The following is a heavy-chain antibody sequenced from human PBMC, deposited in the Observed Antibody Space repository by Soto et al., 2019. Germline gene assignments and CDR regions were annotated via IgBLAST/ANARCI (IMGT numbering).Heavy chain of an antibody. CDR1: GYTFTGYY. CDR2: INPNSGGT. V-gene: IGHV1-2*02. Sequence: ASVKVSCKASGYTFTGYYMHWVRQTPGQGLEWMGWINPNSGGTNYAQKFQGRVTMTRDTSISTAYMELSRLRSDDTAVYYCARGRITMVRGVINFDYWGQGTLVTVSS. CDR3: ARGRITMVRGVINFDY. J-gene: IGHJ4*02. D-gene: IGHD3-10*01.